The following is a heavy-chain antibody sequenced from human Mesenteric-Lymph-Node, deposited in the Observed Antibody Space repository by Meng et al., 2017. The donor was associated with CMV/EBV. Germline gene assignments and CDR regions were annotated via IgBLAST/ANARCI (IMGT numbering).Heavy chain of an antibody. CDR2: ISSSSSTI. V-gene: IGHV3-48*04. D-gene: IGHD6-13*01. J-gene: IGHJ4*02. CDR3: ARGKQQLARGFDY. CDR1: GFTFSSYS. Sequence: GESLKISCAASGFTFSSYSMNWVRQAPGKGLEWVSYISSSSSTIYYADSVKGRFTISRDNAKNSLYLQMNSLRAEDTAVYYCARGKQQLARGFDYWGQGTLVTVSS.